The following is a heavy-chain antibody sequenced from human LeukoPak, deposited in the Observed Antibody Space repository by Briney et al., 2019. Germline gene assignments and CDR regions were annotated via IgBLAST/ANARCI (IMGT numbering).Heavy chain of an antibody. CDR2: ISGSGGST. J-gene: IGHJ4*02. D-gene: IGHD4-11*01. Sequence: ETLSLTCAVYGGSFSGYYWSWVRQAPGKGLEWVSAISGSGGSTYYADSVKGRFTISRDNSKNTLYLQMNSLRAEDTAVYYCAKEAYSNFDYWGQGTLVTVSS. V-gene: IGHV3-23*01. CDR1: GGSFSGYY. CDR3: AKEAYSNFDY.